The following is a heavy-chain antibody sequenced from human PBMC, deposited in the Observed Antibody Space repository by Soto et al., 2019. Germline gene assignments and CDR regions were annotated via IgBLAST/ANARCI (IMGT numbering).Heavy chain of an antibody. D-gene: IGHD6-13*01. CDR2: IYPGDSDT. CDR1: GYSFTSYW. J-gene: IGHJ6*02. V-gene: IGHV5-51*01. Sequence: SCKGSGYSFTSYWIGWVRQMPGKGLEWMGIIYPGDSDTRYSPSFQGQVTISADKSISTAYLQWSSLKASDTAMYYCARTAAAGKYYYGVDVWGQGTTVTVSS. CDR3: ARTAAAGKYYYGVDV.